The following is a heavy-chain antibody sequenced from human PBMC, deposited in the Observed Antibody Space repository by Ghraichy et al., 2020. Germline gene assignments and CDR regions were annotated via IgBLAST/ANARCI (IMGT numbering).Heavy chain of an antibody. D-gene: IGHD6-19*01. CDR3: ATLAVADFDY. CDR2: VYGGGNT. CDR1: GFTVSSSY. J-gene: IGHJ4*02. V-gene: IGHV3-66*01. Sequence: GGSLRLSCAASGFTVSSSYMSWVRQAPGKGLEWVAIVYGGGNTFYADSVKERCIISRDTSKNTVYLQMNTLRDEETAVYYCATLAVADFDYCGQGTLDVVSS.